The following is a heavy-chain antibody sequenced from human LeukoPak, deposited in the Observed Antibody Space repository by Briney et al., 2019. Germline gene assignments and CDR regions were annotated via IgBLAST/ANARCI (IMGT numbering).Heavy chain of an antibody. CDR1: GYTFTGYY. Sequence: ASVKVSCKASGYTFTGYYMHWVRQAPGQGLEWMGWINPNSGGTNYAQKFQGRVTMTRDTSISTAYMELSRLRSDDTAVYYCARAPLYYYGSGSYYEDYWGQGTLVTVSS. CDR3: ARAPLYYYGSGSYYEDY. V-gene: IGHV1-2*02. CDR2: INPNSGGT. D-gene: IGHD3-10*01. J-gene: IGHJ4*02.